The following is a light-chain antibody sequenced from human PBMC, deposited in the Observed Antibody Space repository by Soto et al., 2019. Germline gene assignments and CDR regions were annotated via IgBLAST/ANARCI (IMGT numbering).Light chain of an antibody. CDR2: KAS. Sequence: DIQMTQSPSTLSGSVGDRVTITCRASQTISSWLAWYQQKPGKAPKLLIYKASTLKSGVPSRFSGSGSGTEFTLTIISLQPDDFATYYCQHYNSYSEAFVQGTKVDIK. J-gene: IGKJ1*01. CDR1: QTISSW. CDR3: QHYNSYSEA. V-gene: IGKV1-5*03.